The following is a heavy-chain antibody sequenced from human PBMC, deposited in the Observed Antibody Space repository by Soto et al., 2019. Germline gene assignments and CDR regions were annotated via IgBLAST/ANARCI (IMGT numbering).Heavy chain of an antibody. J-gene: IGHJ4*02. D-gene: IGHD2-8*02. V-gene: IGHV4-59*01. CDR3: ARGHRYCTGDKCVRFGF. CDR2: ISNSGNT. CDR1: GGSIRNYY. Sequence: SETMSLTCTVSGGSIRNYYWSLIRKHPGKGLEWIGHISNSGNTNYNPSLESRVTISVDTSKNQFSLKLTSVTAADTAVYYCARGHRYCTGDKCVRFGFWGQGTLVTVSS.